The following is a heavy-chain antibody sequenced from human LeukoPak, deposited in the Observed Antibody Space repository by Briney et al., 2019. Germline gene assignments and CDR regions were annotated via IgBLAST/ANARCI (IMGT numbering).Heavy chain of an antibody. CDR1: GYTFTGYY. Sequence: ASVKVSCKASGYTFTGYYIHWVRQAPGRGLEWMGWINPNSGGTHFAQKFQGRVTVTRDTSISTAYMELSRLRSDDTAVYYCARDQAYNREIDYWGQGTLVTVSS. CDR2: INPNSGGT. J-gene: IGHJ4*02. D-gene: IGHD1-1*01. CDR3: ARDQAYNREIDY. V-gene: IGHV1-2*02.